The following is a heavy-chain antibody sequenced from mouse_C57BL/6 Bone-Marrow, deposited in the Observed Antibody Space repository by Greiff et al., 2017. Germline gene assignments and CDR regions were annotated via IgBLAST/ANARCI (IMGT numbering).Heavy chain of an antibody. V-gene: IGHV1-15*01. CDR2: IVPETGGT. D-gene: IGHD1-1*01. CDR1: GYTFTDYE. Sequence: QVQLQQSGAELVRPGASVTLSCKASGYTFTDYEMHWVKQTPVHGLEWIGAIVPETGGTAYNQKFKGKAILTADKSSSTAYVELRSLTSEDSADYYCTTTIVVYYFDYWGQGTTLTVSS. CDR3: TTTIVVYYFDY. J-gene: IGHJ2*01.